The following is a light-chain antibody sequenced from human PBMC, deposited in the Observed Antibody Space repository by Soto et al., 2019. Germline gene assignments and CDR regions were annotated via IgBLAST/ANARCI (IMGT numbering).Light chain of an antibody. Sequence: QSVLTQPPSASGTPGQGVSISCSGSRSNIGNNYVCWYQHLPGTAPKVLILRNNERHSDVPDRFSGSKSGTSAYLAISGLRSEDEAEYYCATWDDSLTAYVFGTGTKLTVL. CDR1: RSNIGNNY. CDR3: ATWDDSLTAYV. V-gene: IGLV1-47*01. CDR2: RNN. J-gene: IGLJ1*01.